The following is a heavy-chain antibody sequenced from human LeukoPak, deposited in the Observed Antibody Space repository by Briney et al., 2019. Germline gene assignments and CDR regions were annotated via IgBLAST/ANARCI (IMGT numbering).Heavy chain of an antibody. CDR1: GGSFSGYY. Sequence: PSETLSLTCAVSGGSFSGYYWTWIRQPPGKGLEWIGEINHSGSTNYNPSPKSRVTISVDTSKNQFSLKLSSVTAADTAVYYCARAPYCSGGSCYFDYWGQGTLVTVSS. V-gene: IGHV4-34*01. CDR3: ARAPYCSGGSCYFDY. CDR2: INHSGST. D-gene: IGHD2-15*01. J-gene: IGHJ4*02.